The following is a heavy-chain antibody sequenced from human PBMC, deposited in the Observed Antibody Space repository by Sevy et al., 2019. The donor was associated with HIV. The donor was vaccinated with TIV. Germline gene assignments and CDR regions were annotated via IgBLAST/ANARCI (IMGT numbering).Heavy chain of an antibody. J-gene: IGHJ4*02. CDR1: GFIFSDYT. Sequence: GESLRLSCAASGFIFSDYTLHWVRQAPGTGLEWVAVISYDGSFTYYADSVEGRFTISRDNSKNTLFLQMNSLRHEDTAVYYRARSQSSSWHYFDYWGQGTLVTVSS. V-gene: IGHV3-30*04. CDR3: ARSQSSSWHYFDY. CDR2: ISYDGSFT. D-gene: IGHD6-13*01.